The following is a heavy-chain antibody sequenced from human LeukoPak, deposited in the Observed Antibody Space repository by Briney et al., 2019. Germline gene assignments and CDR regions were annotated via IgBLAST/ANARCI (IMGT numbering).Heavy chain of an antibody. D-gene: IGHD1-20*01. CDR3: ARGHNWNRDAFEI. J-gene: IGHJ3*02. Sequence: PGGSLRLSCAASGFTFSDYSMNWVRQAPGKGLEWVSSIDSIGTYIYHADSVKGRFTISRDNAKNSLFLQMNSLRAEDTAVYHCARGHNWNRDAFEIWGHGTMVTVSS. CDR2: IDSIGTYI. V-gene: IGHV3-21*01. CDR1: GFTFSDYS.